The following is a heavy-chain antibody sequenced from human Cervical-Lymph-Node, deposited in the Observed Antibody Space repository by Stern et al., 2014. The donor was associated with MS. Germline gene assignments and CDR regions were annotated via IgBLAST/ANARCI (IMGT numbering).Heavy chain of an antibody. CDR1: GYTFTAFF. CDR3: AREATRIVVGIDY. Sequence: VQLVESGTKLQKPGASVKVSCKASGYTFTAFFIHWVRQVTGHGLEWIGRLNPNSDDPTYAQNFQDRVTLTRDTSIGTAYLELSRLTSADTAVYYCAREATRIVVGIDYWGQGTQVTVSS. V-gene: IGHV1-2*06. CDR2: LNPNSDDP. J-gene: IGHJ4*02. D-gene: IGHD3-22*01.